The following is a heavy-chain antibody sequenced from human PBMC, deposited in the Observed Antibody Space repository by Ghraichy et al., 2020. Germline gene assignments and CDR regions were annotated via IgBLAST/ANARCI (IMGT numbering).Heavy chain of an antibody. Sequence: ASVKVSCKASGYTFTSYDINWVQQATGQGLEWMGWMNPNSGNTGYAQKFQGRVTMTRNTSISTAYMELSSLRSEDTAVYYCARGLPDSGSYYFDYWGQGTLVTVSS. J-gene: IGHJ4*02. CDR3: ARGLPDSGSYYFDY. CDR1: GYTFTSYD. V-gene: IGHV1-8*01. D-gene: IGHD1-26*01. CDR2: MNPNSGNT.